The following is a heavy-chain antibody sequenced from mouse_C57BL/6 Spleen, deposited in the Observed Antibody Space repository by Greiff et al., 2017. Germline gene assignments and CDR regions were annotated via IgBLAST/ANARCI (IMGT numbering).Heavy chain of an antibody. CDR1: GFSFTSYG. CDR3: AKLYWDGY. Sequence: VQRVESGPGLVEPSQCLSLTCTVSGFSFTSYGVSWVRQTPGKGLEWLGGIWGDGSTNYHSDRISSLSISKDNSKSQVFFLLNRLHTDDTATYYGAKLYWDGYWGQGTTLTVSS. D-gene: IGHD4-1*01. J-gene: IGHJ2*01. V-gene: IGHV2-3*01. CDR2: IWGDGST.